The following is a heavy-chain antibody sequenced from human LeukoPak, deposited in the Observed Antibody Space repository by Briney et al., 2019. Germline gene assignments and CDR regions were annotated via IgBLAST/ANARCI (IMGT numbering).Heavy chain of an antibody. CDR2: INQDGSEK. D-gene: IGHD3-3*01. Sequence: GGSLRLSCAASGFTFSNYAMTWVRQAPGKGLEWVANINQDGSEKYYVDSVEGRFTISRDSVKNSLYLQMTSVRADDTAMYYCVRDDYDFWSGYQRYFEFWGQGTLVTVSS. CDR1: GFTFSNYA. CDR3: VRDDYDFWSGYQRYFEF. V-gene: IGHV3-7*01. J-gene: IGHJ4*02.